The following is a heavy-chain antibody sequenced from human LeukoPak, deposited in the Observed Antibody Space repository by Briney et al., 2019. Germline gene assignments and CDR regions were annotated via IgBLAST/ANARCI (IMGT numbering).Heavy chain of an antibody. CDR3: AKDFGVVRRDYYYMDV. D-gene: IGHD3-3*01. V-gene: IGHV3-30*02. Sequence: GGSLRLSCAASGFTFSSYGMHWVRQAPGKGLEWVAFIRYDGSNKYYADSVKGRFTISRDNSKNTLYLQMNSLRAEDTAVYYCAKDFGVVRRDYYYMDVWGKGTTVTVSS. J-gene: IGHJ6*03. CDR1: GFTFSSYG. CDR2: IRYDGSNK.